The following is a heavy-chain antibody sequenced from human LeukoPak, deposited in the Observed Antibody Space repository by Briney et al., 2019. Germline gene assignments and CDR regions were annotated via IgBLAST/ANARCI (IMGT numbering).Heavy chain of an antibody. CDR3: AKVGLPVTTILDYFDY. Sequence: GGSLRLSCAASGFTFSSYEMNWVRQAPGKGLEWVSYISDSVSTIYYADSVKGRFTISRDNAKNSLYLQMNSLRTEDTAVYYCAKVGLPVTTILDYFDYWGQGTLVTVSS. V-gene: IGHV3-48*03. D-gene: IGHD4-11*01. J-gene: IGHJ4*02. CDR2: ISDSVSTI. CDR1: GFTFSSYE.